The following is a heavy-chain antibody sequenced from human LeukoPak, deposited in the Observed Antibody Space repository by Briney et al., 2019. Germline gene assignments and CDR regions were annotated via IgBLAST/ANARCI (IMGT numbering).Heavy chain of an antibody. CDR2: IYGAVTT. J-gene: IGHJ3*01. V-gene: IGHV3-66*02. Sequence: PGGSLRLSCAASGFTVSSNYMSWVRQAPGKGLEWVSVIYGAVTTYYADSVKGRFTISRDNSKNTLYLQMNSLRTEDTAVYYCARDQPLEHWGQGTIVTVSS. CDR3: ARDQPLEH. CDR1: GFTVSSNY. D-gene: IGHD3-3*01.